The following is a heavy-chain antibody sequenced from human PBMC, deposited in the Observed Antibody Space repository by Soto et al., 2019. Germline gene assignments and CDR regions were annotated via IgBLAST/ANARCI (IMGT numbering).Heavy chain of an antibody. CDR1: GGIFSTYA. D-gene: IGHD3-10*01. Sequence: SVKVSCKASGGIFSTYAISWLRQDPGQGLEWMGGIIPIFGTPNYAQRFQGRVTITADESTSTAYMELSRLRSEDTAVYYCARDRDDYGSGNYYNRIDFWGQGTLVTVSS. J-gene: IGHJ4*02. CDR3: ARDRDDYGSGNYYNRIDF. CDR2: IIPIFGTP. V-gene: IGHV1-69*13.